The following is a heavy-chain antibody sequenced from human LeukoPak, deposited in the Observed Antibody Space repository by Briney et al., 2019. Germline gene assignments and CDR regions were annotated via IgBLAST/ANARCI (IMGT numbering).Heavy chain of an antibody. CDR3: ARALITMVRGVIINWFDP. Sequence: APVKVSCKASGYTFTSYDINWVRQATGQGLEWMGWMNPNSGSTGYAQKFQGRVTMTRNTSISTAYMELSSLRSEDTAVYYCARALITMVRGVIINWFDPWGQGTLVTVSS. V-gene: IGHV1-8*01. CDR1: GYTFTSYD. J-gene: IGHJ5*02. CDR2: MNPNSGST. D-gene: IGHD3-10*01.